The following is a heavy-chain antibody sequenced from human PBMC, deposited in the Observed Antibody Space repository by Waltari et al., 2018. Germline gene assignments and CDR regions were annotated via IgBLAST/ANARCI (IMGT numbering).Heavy chain of an antibody. CDR1: GASISRVRYY. CDR2: IHYSGST. V-gene: IGHV4-31*03. J-gene: IGHJ6*02. CDR3: ARESYSSSAGYFYYYGLDV. Sequence: QVQLQESGPGLVKPSQTLSLTCTVSGASISRVRYYWPCIRQQPGKGLECIGYIHYSGSTYYNPSLKSRVTISIDTSKKQFSLKLTSVTAADTAVYYCARESYSSSAGYFYYYGLDVWGQGTTVTVSS. D-gene: IGHD6-6*01.